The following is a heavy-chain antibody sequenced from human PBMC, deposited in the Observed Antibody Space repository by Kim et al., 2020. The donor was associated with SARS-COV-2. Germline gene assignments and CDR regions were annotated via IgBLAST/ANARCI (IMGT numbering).Heavy chain of an antibody. CDR2: INHSGST. V-gene: IGHV4-34*01. Sequence: SETLSLTCAVYGGSFSGYYWSWIRQPPGKGLEWIGEINHSGSTNYNPSLKSRVTISVDTSKNQFSLKLSSVTAADTAVYYCARGRGFGDPLRRYYYYGM. D-gene: IGHD3-10*01. CDR1: GGSFSGYY. CDR3: ARGRGFGDPLRRYYYYGM. J-gene: IGHJ6*01.